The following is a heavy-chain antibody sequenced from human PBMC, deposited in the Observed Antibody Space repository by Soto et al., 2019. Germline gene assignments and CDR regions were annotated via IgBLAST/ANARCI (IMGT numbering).Heavy chain of an antibody. CDR3: ARDWVKVGATYNWFDP. CDR2: IYYSGST. V-gene: IGHV4-31*03. D-gene: IGHD1-26*01. Sequence: SETLSLTCTVSGGSISSVGYYWSWIRQHPGKGLEWIGYIYYSGSTYYNPSLKSRVTISVDTSKNQFSLKLSSVTAADTAVYYCARDWVKVGATYNWFDPWGQGTLVTVSS. J-gene: IGHJ5*02. CDR1: GGSISSVGYY.